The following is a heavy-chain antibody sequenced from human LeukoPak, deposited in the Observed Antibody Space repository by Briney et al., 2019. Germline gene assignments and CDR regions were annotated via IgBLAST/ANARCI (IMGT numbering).Heavy chain of an antibody. CDR2: MNPNSGNT. V-gene: IGHV1-8*01. D-gene: IGHD3-10*01. Sequence: ASVKVSCKASGYTFTSYDINWVRQATGQGLEWMGWMNPNSGNTGYAQKFQGRVTMTRNTSISTAYMELSSLRSEDTAVYYCARTIIWSGYYFKGGYYGSGSYFDYYYYMDVWGKGTTVTVSS. CDR1: GYTFTSYD. CDR3: ARTIIWSGYYFKGGYYGSGSYFDYYYYMDV. J-gene: IGHJ6*03.